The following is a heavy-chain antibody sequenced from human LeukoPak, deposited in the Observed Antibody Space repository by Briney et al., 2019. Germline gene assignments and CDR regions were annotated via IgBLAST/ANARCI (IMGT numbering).Heavy chain of an antibody. Sequence: GRSLRLSCAASGFTFSSYGMHWVRQAPGKGLEWVANIKQDGSEKYYVDSVKGRFTISRDNAKNSLYLQMNSLRAEDTAVYYCARELTMVRGVIDYWGQGTLVTVSS. V-gene: IGHV3-7*01. CDR3: ARELTMVRGVIDY. CDR1: GFTFSSYG. CDR2: IKQDGSEK. D-gene: IGHD3-10*01. J-gene: IGHJ4*02.